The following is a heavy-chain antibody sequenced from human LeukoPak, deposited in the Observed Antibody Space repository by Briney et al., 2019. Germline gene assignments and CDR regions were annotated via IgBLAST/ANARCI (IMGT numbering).Heavy chain of an antibody. CDR1: GFTFSSYA. Sequence: PGGSLRLSCAASGFTFSSYAMSWVRQAPGKGLEWVSAISGSGGSTYYADSVKGRFTISRDNSKNTLYLQMNSLRAEDTAVYYCAKVEKSSSSGLSRSAFDIWGQGTMVTVSS. CDR2: ISGSGGST. V-gene: IGHV3-23*01. D-gene: IGHD6-6*01. CDR3: AKVEKSSSSGLSRSAFDI. J-gene: IGHJ3*02.